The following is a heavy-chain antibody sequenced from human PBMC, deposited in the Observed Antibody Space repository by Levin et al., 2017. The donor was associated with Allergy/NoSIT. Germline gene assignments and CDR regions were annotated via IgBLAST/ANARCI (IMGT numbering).Heavy chain of an antibody. V-gene: IGHV1-2*02. D-gene: IGHD1-14*01. Sequence: ASVKVSCKASGYSFTGYYMHWVRQAPGQGLEWLGWLNPKNGGTNSAQKFQGRVTMTRDTSITTAYMELSRLRSDDTAVYYCARDLNGPHEVGWGQGTLVTVSS. J-gene: IGHJ4*02. CDR2: LNPKNGGT. CDR1: GYSFTGYY. CDR3: ARDLNGPHEVG.